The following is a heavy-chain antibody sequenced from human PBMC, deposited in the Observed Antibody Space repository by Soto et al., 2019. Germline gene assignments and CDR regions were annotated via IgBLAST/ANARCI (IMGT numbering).Heavy chain of an antibody. CDR3: AKDRDFWTGSGIDY. D-gene: IGHD3-3*01. J-gene: IGHJ4*02. CDR2: IIPFFGTA. CDR1: GGTFSTFG. Sequence: QVQLVQSGTEVKKTGSSVKVSCKASGGTFSTFGISWVRQAPGQGLEWMGGIIPFFGTARYSQKFEDRITITADESTNTVYMDLRSLTSEDTAIYFCAKDRDFWTGSGIDYWGQGTLVTVSA. V-gene: IGHV1-69*01.